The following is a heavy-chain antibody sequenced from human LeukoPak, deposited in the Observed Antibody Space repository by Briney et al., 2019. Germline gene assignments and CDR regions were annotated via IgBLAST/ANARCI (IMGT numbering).Heavy chain of an antibody. CDR3: ARGKSGYAFDY. V-gene: IGHV3-53*01. CDR1: GFTVSSNF. Sequence: GGSLRLSCAASGFTVSSNFMSWVRQAPGKGLEWVSVIYSGGTTYYADSAKGRFTISRDNSKNALYLQMSSLRAEDTAVYYCARGKSGYAFDYWGQGTLVTVSS. J-gene: IGHJ4*02. D-gene: IGHD5-12*01. CDR2: IYSGGTT.